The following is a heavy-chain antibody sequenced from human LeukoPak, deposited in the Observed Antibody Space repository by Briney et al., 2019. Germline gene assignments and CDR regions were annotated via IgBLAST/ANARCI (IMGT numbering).Heavy chain of an antibody. D-gene: IGHD3-10*01. Sequence: GGSLRLSCAPSGFTFSSYEMNWVRQAPGRGLEWVSYISSTGYTIKYADAVNGRFTSSRDKSKNSRVLPTNSLRGEDKAVYYCARDRADGGSGGDPFDVWGQGTMVTVSS. J-gene: IGHJ3*01. CDR1: GFTFSSYE. CDR2: ISSTGYTI. CDR3: ARDRADGGSGGDPFDV. V-gene: IGHV3-48*03.